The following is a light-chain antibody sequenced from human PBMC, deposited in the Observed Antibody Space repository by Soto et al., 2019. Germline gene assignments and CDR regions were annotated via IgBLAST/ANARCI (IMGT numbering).Light chain of an antibody. CDR1: SSDVGSYNY. CDR3: ISYTSSSTLYV. CDR2: EVS. J-gene: IGLJ1*01. Sequence: QAVLTQPASVSGSPGQSITISCTGTSSDVGSYNYVSWYQQHPGKAPKRMIYEVSNRPSGVSNRFSGSKSGNTASLTISGLQAEDEADYYCISYTSSSTLYVFGTGTKLTVL. V-gene: IGLV2-14*01.